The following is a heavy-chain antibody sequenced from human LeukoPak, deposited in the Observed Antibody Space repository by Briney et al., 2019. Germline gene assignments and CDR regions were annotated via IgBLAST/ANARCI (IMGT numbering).Heavy chain of an antibody. Sequence: GGSLRLSCAASGFTFDDYGMSWVRQAPGKGLEWVSGINWNGGSTGYADSVKGRFTISRDNAKNSLYLQMNSLRAEDTASYHCARESCSGGSCYLYYFDYWGQGTLVTVSS. V-gene: IGHV3-20*01. CDR3: ARESCSGGSCYLYYFDY. CDR2: INWNGGST. J-gene: IGHJ4*02. D-gene: IGHD2-15*01. CDR1: GFTFDDYG.